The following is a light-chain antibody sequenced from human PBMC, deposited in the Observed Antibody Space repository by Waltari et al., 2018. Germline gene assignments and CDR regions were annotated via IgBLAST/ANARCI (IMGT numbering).Light chain of an antibody. V-gene: IGKV3-11*01. CDR3: QQRRNWPPLT. CDR1: QGVDIY. Sequence: ETVLTQSPATLSLSPGERATLSCRASQGVDIYLAWYQQKPGQAPRLLIYDASHRATGIPARFSGSGSGTDFTLTISSLEPEDFAVYYCQQRRNWPPLTFGGGTKVEIK. J-gene: IGKJ4*01. CDR2: DAS.